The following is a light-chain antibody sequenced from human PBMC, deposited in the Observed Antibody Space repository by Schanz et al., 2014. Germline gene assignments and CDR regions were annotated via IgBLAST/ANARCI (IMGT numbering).Light chain of an antibody. Sequence: EIVMTQSPATLSVSPGERATLSCRARQSVSSNLAWYQQKPGQAPRLLIYGASTRATGIPDRFSGSGSGTDFTLTISSLQAEDVAVYYCQQYYSIPLTFGGGTKVEIK. J-gene: IGKJ4*01. CDR3: QQYYSIPLT. CDR2: GAS. CDR1: QSVSSN. V-gene: IGKV3D-15*01.